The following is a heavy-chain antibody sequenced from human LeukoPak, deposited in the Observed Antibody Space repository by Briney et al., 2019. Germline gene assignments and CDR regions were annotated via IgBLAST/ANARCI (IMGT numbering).Heavy chain of an antibody. CDR2: MNPNSGNT. V-gene: IGHV1-8*03. Sequence: ASVKVSCKASGYTFTSYDINWVRQATGQGLEWMGWMNPNSGNTGYAQKFQGRVTITRDTSISTAYMELSRLRSDDTAVYYCARVYTAMANDYWGQGTLVTVSS. CDR3: ARVYTAMANDY. CDR1: GYTFTSYD. J-gene: IGHJ4*02. D-gene: IGHD5-18*01.